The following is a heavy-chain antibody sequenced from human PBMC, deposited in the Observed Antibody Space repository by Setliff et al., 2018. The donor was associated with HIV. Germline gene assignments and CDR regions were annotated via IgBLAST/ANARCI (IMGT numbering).Heavy chain of an antibody. J-gene: IGHJ3*02. CDR3: ARASVGVTGLYAFDI. D-gene: IGHD1-26*01. CDR2: MYTTGST. V-gene: IGHV4-4*08. CDR1: GGSFSGYY. Sequence: LSLTCAVYGGSFSGYYWSWIRQPPGKGLDWIGHMYTTGSTNYNASLKSRVTMSVDTSKNQFSLSLRSVTAADTAFYYCARASVGVTGLYAFDIWGQGTMVTVSS.